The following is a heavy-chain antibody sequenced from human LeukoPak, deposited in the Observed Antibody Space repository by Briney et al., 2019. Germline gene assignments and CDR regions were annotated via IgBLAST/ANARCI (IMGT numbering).Heavy chain of an antibody. J-gene: IGHJ4*02. CDR2: IYYSGST. CDR3: ARDLGSGYDYGFYY. D-gene: IGHD5-12*01. CDR1: GGSFSGYY. V-gene: IGHV4-31*11. Sequence: SETLSLTCAVYGGSFSGYYWSWIRQHPGKGLEWIGYIYYSGSTYYNPSLKSRVTISVDTSKNQFSLKLSSVTAADTAVYYCARDLGSGYDYGFYYWGQGTLVTVSS.